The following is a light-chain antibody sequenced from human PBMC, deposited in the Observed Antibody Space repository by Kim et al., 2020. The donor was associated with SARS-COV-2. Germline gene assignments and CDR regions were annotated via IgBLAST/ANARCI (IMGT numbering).Light chain of an antibody. CDR2: KDN. V-gene: IGLV3-27*01. J-gene: IGLJ1*01. CDR1: LLPKKY. CDR3: YCATDNNFV. Sequence: SYELTQPSSVSVSPGQTATITCSGDLLPKKYARWFQQKPGQAPVLMSFKDNERPPGIPERFTGSSSGTTVTLTISGAQVEDEADYYCYCATDNNFVFGPGTKVTVL.